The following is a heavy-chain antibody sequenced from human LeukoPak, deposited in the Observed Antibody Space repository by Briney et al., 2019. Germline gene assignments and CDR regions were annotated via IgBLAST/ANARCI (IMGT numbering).Heavy chain of an antibody. CDR3: ARLVLRYFDWLLSRYFDY. V-gene: IGHV4-34*01. J-gene: IGHJ4*02. CDR2: INHSGST. D-gene: IGHD3-9*01. Sequence: SETLSLTCSVSDVSISSSYWSWIRQPPGKGLEWIGEINHSGSTNYNPSLKSRVTISVDTSKNQFSLKLSSVTAADTAVYYCARLVLRYFDWLLSRYFDYWGQGTLVTVSS. CDR1: DVSISSSY.